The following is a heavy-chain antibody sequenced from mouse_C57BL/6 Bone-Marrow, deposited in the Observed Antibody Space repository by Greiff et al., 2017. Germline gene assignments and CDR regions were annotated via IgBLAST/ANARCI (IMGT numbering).Heavy chain of an antibody. CDR1: GYTFTSYW. D-gene: IGHD1-1*01. CDR3: ARGPYYYGSHYYAMDY. CDR2: IDPSDSYT. J-gene: IGHJ4*01. V-gene: IGHV1-50*01. Sequence: QVQLQQPGAELVKPGASVKLSCKASGYTFTSYWMQWVKQRPGQGLEWIGEIDPSDSYTNYNQKFKGKATLTVDTSSSTAYMQLSSLTSEDSAVYYCARGPYYYGSHYYAMDYWGQGTSVTVSS.